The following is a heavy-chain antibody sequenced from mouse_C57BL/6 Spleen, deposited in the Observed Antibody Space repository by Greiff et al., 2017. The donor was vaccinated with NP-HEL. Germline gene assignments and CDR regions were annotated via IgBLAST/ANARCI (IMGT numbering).Heavy chain of an antibody. V-gene: IGHV1-66*01. CDR3: ASARYGHFDY. J-gene: IGHJ2*01. CDR1: GYSFTSYY. D-gene: IGHD2-14*01. CDR2: IYPGSGNT. Sequence: QVQLQQSGPELVKPGASVKISCKASGYSFTSYYIHWVKQRPGQGLEWIGWIYPGSGNTKYNEKFKGKATLTADTSSSTAYMQLSSLTSEDSAVYYCASARYGHFDYWGQGTTLTVSS.